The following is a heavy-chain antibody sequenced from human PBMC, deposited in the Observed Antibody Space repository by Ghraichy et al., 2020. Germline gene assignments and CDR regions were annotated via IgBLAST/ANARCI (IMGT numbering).Heavy chain of an antibody. CDR3: ARIQQRYYYYGMDV. J-gene: IGHJ6*02. V-gene: IGHV2-70*01. D-gene: IGHD6-25*01. CDR1: GFSLSTSGMC. CDR2: IDWDDDK. Sequence: SGSTLVKPTQTLTLTCTFSGFSLSTSGMCVSWIRQPPGKALEWLALIDWDDDKYYSTSLKTRLTISKDTSKNQVVLTMTNMDPVDTATYYCARIQQRYYYYGMDVWGQGTTVTVSS.